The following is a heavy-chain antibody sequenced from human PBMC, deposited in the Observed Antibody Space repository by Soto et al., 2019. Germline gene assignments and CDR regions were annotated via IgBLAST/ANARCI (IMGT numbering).Heavy chain of an antibody. CDR1: GGSISSYY. CDR3: ARGRYGDYDDAFDI. J-gene: IGHJ3*02. CDR2: IYSSGNP. Sequence: SETLSLTCTVSGGSISSYYWSYIRQPPGKGLEWIGFIYSSGNPDYNPSLKSRVTISLDTSKNQFSLKLSSVTAADTAVYYCARGRYGDYDDAFDIWGQGTRVTVSS. D-gene: IGHD4-17*01. V-gene: IGHV4-59*01.